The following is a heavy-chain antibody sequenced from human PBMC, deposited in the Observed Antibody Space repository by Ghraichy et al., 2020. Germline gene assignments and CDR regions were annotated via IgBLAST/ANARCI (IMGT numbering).Heavy chain of an antibody. CDR3: ASQRRGYSYGSTHRSPFDP. J-gene: IGHJ5*02. Sequence: SQTLSLTCTVSGGSISSYYWSWIRQPPGKGLEWIGYIYYSGSTNYNPSLKSRVTISVDTSKNQFSLKLSSVTAADTAVYYCASQRRGYSYGSTHRSPFDPWGQGTLVTVST. CDR2: IYYSGST. D-gene: IGHD5-18*01. CDR1: GGSISSYY. V-gene: IGHV4-59*01.